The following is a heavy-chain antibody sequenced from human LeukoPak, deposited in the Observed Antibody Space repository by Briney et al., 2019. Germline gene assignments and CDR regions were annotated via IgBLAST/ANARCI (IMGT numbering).Heavy chain of an antibody. CDR3: ARDDPITCSSTSCYENWFDP. CDR2: IIPILGIA. Sequence: GASVKVSCKASGYTFTSYGISWVRQAPGQGLEWMGRIIPILGIANYAQKFQGRVTITADKSTSTAYMELSSLRSEDTAVYYCARDDPITCSSTSCYENWFDPWGQGTLVTVSS. CDR1: GYTFTSYG. V-gene: IGHV1-69*04. D-gene: IGHD2-2*01. J-gene: IGHJ5*02.